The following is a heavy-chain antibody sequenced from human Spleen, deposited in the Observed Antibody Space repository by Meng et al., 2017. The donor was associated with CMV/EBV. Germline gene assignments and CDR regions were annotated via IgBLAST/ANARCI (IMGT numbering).Heavy chain of an antibody. J-gene: IGHJ6*02. V-gene: IGHV4-34*01. CDR3: ARRKMTTVSGKSYYYYGMDV. CDR2: INHSGST. Sequence: SETLSLTCAVYGGSSSGDYWSWIRQPPGKGLEWIGEINHSGSTNYNPSLKSRVTISVDTSKNQFSLKLSSVTAADTAVYYCARRKMTTVSGKSYYYYGMDVWGQGTTVTVSS. CDR1: GGSSSGDY. D-gene: IGHD4-11*01.